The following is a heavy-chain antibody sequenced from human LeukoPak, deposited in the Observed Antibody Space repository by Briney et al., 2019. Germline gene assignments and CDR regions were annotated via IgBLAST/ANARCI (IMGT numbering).Heavy chain of an antibody. Sequence: ASVKVSCKASGYTFTSYGISWVRQAPGQGLEWMGWISAYNGNTNYAQKLQGRVTMTTDTSTSIAYMELRSLRSDDTAVYYCARDHPLWSMCCFRDAFDIWGQGTMVTVSS. CDR1: GYTFTSYG. CDR3: ARDHPLWSMCCFRDAFDI. V-gene: IGHV1-18*01. J-gene: IGHJ3*02. D-gene: IGHD2-15*01. CDR2: ISAYNGNT.